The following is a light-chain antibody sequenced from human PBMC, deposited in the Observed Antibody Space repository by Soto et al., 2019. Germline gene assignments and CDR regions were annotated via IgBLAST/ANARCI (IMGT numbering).Light chain of an antibody. CDR2: EGI. J-gene: IGLJ1*01. CDR1: SSDVGSYKF. CDR3: CSYAGSSTFYV. V-gene: IGLV2-23*01. Sequence: QSVLTQPASVSGSPGQSITVSCTGTSSDVGSYKFVSWYQQHPGKAPKPMIYEGIKRPSGVSNRFSGSKSGNTASLTISGLQAEDEAEYYCCSYAGSSTFYVFGTGTKVTVL.